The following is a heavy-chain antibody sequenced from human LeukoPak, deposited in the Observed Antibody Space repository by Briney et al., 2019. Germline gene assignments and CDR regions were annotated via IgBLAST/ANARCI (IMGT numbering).Heavy chain of an antibody. V-gene: IGHV4-59*01. J-gene: IGHJ5*02. D-gene: IGHD3-10*01. CDR2: IYYSGST. CDR3: ATKRGFGES. CDR1: GGSISSYY. Sequence: PSETLSLTCTVSGGSISSYYWSWIRQPPGKGLEWIGYIYYSGSTDYTPSLKSRVTISIDTSKNQFSLKLSSVTAADTAVYYCATKRGFGESWSQGTLVTVSS.